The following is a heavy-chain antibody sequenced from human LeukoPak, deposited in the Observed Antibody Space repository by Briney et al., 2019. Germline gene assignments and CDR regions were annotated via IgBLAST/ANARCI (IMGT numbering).Heavy chain of an antibody. CDR2: MWYDGSNK. Sequence: GGSLRLSCAASGFTFSNYGMHWVRQAPGKGLEWGALMWYDGSNKYYGDSVKGRFTISRDNSKNTLYLQMNSLRAEDTAVYYCARDPGYSSNWYFDCCGQGTLVTVSS. V-gene: IGHV3-33*01. CDR3: ARDPGYSSNWYFDC. J-gene: IGHJ4*02. D-gene: IGHD6-13*01. CDR1: GFTFSNYG.